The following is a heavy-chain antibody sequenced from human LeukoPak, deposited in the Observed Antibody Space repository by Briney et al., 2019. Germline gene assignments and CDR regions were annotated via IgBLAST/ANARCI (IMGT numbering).Heavy chain of an antibody. CDR3: ARGRCSSGWYVSNNWFDP. D-gene: IGHD6-19*01. CDR1: GYTFTSYD. V-gene: IGHV1-8*02. J-gene: IGHJ5*02. Sequence: ASVKVSCKASGYTFTSYDINWVRQATGQGLEWMGWMNPNSGNTGYAQKFQGRVTMTRNTSISTAYMELSSLRSEDTAVYYCARGRCSSGWYVSNNWFDPWGQGTLVTVSS. CDR2: MNPNSGNT.